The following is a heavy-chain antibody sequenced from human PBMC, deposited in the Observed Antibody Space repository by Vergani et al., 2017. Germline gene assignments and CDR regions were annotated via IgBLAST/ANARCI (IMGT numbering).Heavy chain of an antibody. CDR3: ARSITMVRGYGMDV. V-gene: IGHV3-48*03. J-gene: IGHJ6*02. CDR1: GFTFSSYE. CDR2: ISSSGSTI. D-gene: IGHD3-10*01. Sequence: EVQLVESGGGLVQPGGSLRLSCAASGFTFSSYEMNWVRQAPGKGLEWFSYISSSGSTIYYADSVKGRFTISRDNAKNSLYLQMNSLRAEDTAVYYCARSITMVRGYGMDVWGQGTTVTVSS.